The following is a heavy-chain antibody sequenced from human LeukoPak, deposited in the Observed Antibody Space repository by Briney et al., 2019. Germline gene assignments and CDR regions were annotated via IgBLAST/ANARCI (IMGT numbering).Heavy chain of an antibody. J-gene: IGHJ3*02. Sequence: GGSLRLSCAASGFTFSNYAMRWVRQAPGKGLEWVSGISGSGDSTYYADSVKGRFTISRDNSKNTLYLQMNSLRAEDTALYYCAKEMYRDDTFDIWGQGTMVTVSS. D-gene: IGHD2-8*01. V-gene: IGHV3-23*01. CDR1: GFTFSNYA. CDR3: AKEMYRDDTFDI. CDR2: ISGSGDST.